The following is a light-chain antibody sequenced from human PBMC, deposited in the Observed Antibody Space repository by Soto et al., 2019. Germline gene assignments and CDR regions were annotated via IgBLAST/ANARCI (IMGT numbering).Light chain of an antibody. CDR1: SSDVGGFTY. CDR2: EVS. J-gene: IGLJ1*01. V-gene: IGLV2-14*01. CDR3: CSYTSRSTRV. Sequence: QSALTQPASVSGSPGQSITISCTGTSSDVGGFTYVSWYQQYPGKAPKLMIYEVSNRPSGVSNRFSGSKSGTTASLTISGLQAEADDDYYCCSYTSRSTRVFGTGTKLTVL.